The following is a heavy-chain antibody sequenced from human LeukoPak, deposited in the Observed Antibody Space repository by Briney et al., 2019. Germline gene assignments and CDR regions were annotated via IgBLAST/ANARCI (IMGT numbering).Heavy chain of an antibody. D-gene: IGHD2-21*02. J-gene: IGHJ3*01. CDR3: ARRPYCGGDCYSYAFDL. Sequence: GESLKISCKGSGYSFTSYWIGWVRQMPGKGLEWMGIIYAADSDTRYSPSFQGQVTISADKSISTAYLQWSSLKASDTAMYYCARRPYCGGDCYSYAFDLWGQGTMVIVSS. CDR2: IYAADSDT. V-gene: IGHV5-51*01. CDR1: GYSFTSYW.